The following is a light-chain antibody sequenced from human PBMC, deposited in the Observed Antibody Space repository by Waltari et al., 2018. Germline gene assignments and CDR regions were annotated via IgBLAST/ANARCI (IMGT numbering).Light chain of an antibody. J-gene: IGLJ1*01. CDR2: DVI. V-gene: IGLV2-8*01. CDR3: SSYAGTNIFI. CDR1: SSDIGGYNY. Sequence: QAALTQPPSVSGSPGQSVTISCTGTSSDIGGYNYVSWYQQHPGKAPKLMIYDVINRPSGFSDRFSGSKSGNTASLTISGLQAEDEADYYCSSYAGTNIFIFGAGTRLTVL.